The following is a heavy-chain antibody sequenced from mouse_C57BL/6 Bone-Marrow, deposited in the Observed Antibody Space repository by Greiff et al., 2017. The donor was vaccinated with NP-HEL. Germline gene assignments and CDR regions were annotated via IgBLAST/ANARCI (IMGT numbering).Heavy chain of an antibody. CDR2: ISYDGST. J-gene: IGHJ2*01. CDR1: GYSITSGSY. CDR3: ARDDYNGRRVFFDY. D-gene: IGHD1-1*01. V-gene: IGHV3-6*01. Sequence: VQLKQSGPGLVKPSQSLSLSCSVSGYSITSGSYWYWKRKLRGNLLEWGYYISYDGSTNYNPSLKNPISFTRDTSKNTFFLQLNSVTTEDTATYYCARDDYNGRRVFFDYWGQGTTLTVSS.